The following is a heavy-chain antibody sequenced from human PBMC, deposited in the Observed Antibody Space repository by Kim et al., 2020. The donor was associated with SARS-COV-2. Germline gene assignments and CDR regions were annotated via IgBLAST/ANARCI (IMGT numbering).Heavy chain of an antibody. V-gene: IGHV3-53*04. CDR3: ARNYDSSGNFDY. D-gene: IGHD3-22*01. J-gene: IGHJ4*02. Sequence: YADSVKGRFTISRHNSKNTLYLQMNSLRAEDTAVYYCARNYDSSGNFDYWGQGTLVTVSS.